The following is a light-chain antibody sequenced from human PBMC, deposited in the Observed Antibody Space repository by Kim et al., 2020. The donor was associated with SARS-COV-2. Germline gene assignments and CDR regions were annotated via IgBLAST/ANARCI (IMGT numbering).Light chain of an antibody. Sequence: SYELTQPPSVSVAPGQTVTITCSGDKLGDKYAYWYQQKPGQSPLIVIYQDNERPSGIPERFSGSNSGDTATLTISGAQAMDEADYYCQAWDTRSYVFGTGTKVTFL. V-gene: IGLV3-1*01. CDR2: QDN. CDR1: KLGDKY. CDR3: QAWDTRSYV. J-gene: IGLJ1*01.